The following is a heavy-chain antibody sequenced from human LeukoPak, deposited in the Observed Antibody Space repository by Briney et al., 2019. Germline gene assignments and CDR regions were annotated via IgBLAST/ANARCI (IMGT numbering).Heavy chain of an antibody. CDR3: ARGNSRENWFDP. V-gene: IGHV1-2*02. J-gene: IGHJ5*02. D-gene: IGHD4-23*01. CDR2: INPNSGGT. Sequence: ASVTVSFKASGYTFTDYYMHWVRQAPGQGLGWMGWINPNSGGTNYAQKFQGRVTITRDTSIRTAYMELSRLRSDDTAVYYCARGNSRENWFDPWGQGTLVTVSS. CDR1: GYTFTDYY.